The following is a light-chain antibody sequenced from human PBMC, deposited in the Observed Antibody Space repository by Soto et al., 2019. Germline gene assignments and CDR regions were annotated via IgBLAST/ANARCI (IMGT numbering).Light chain of an antibody. CDR3: HQYSGSPPT. V-gene: IGKV1-5*01. J-gene: IGKJ1*01. Sequence: DIQMTQSPSTLSASVGDRVTITCRASQSVTVWLAWYQQKPGKAPRLLIYDDSRLESGVPSRFSGSASGTXXXLTISSLQPDDFATYYCHQYSGSPPTFGQGTKVEF. CDR1: QSVTVW. CDR2: DDS.